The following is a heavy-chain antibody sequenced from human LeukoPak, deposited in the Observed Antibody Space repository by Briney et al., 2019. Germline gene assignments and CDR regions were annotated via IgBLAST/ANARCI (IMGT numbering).Heavy chain of an antibody. D-gene: IGHD2-2*01. Sequence: GGSLRLSCAASGFAFSSYAMHWVRQAPGKGLEYVSAISSNRGSTSYANSVKGRFTISRDNSKNTLYLQMGSLRAGDMAVYYCARSSIVVVSILDYWGQGTLVTVSS. V-gene: IGHV3-64*01. CDR2: ISSNRGST. CDR1: GFAFSSYA. J-gene: IGHJ4*02. CDR3: ARSSIVVVSILDY.